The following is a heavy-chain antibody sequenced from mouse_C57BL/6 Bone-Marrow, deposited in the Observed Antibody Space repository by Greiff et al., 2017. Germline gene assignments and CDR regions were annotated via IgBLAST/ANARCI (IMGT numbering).Heavy chain of an antibody. CDR1: GYTFTGYW. Sequence: VQLQQSGAELMKPGASVKLSCKATGYTFTGYWIEWVKQRPGHGLEWIGEILPGSGSTNYNEKFKGKATFTADTSSNTAYMQLSSLTTGDSAIYYCARAEGRNAWFAYWGQGTLVTVSA. J-gene: IGHJ3*01. V-gene: IGHV1-9*01. CDR3: ARAEGRNAWFAY. CDR2: ILPGSGST. D-gene: IGHD2-1*01.